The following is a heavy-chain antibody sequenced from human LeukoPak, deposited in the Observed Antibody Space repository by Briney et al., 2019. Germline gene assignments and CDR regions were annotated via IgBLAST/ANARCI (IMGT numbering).Heavy chain of an antibody. J-gene: IGHJ5*02. CDR3: ASGLNWFDP. V-gene: IGHV3-7*03. CDR1: GFTFSIYW. Sequence: PGGSLRLSCAASGFTFSIYWMTWVRQAPGKGLEWVANIKQDGSEKNYVDSVKGRFTISRDNAKNSLYLEMNSLGVEDTAVYYCASGLNWFDPWGQGTLVTVSS. CDR2: IKQDGSEK.